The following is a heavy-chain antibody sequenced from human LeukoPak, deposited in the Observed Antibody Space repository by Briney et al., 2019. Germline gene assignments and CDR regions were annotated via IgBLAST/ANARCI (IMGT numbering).Heavy chain of an antibody. CDR3: ARDRSIYCSSTSCPDYYYYYMDV. J-gene: IGHJ6*03. D-gene: IGHD2-2*01. Sequence: PGGSLRLSCAASGFTFSDYYMSWIRQAPGKGLEWVSYISSSGSSIYYADSVKGRFTISRDNAKNSLYLQMNSLRAEDTAVYYYARDRSIYCSSTSCPDYYYYYMDVWGKGTTVTVSS. V-gene: IGHV3-11*01. CDR2: ISSSGSSI. CDR1: GFTFSDYY.